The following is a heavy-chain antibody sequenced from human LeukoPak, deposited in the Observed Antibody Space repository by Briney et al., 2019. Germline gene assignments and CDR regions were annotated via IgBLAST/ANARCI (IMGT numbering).Heavy chain of an antibody. J-gene: IGHJ3*02. D-gene: IGHD5-18*01. CDR3: ASGWYSYGLWAFDI. CDR2: IIPIFGTA. CDR1: GGTFSSYA. Sequence: ASVKVSCKASGGTFSSYAISWVRQAPGQGLEWMGRIIPIFGTANYAQKFQGRVTITTDESTSTAYMELSSLRSEDTAVYYCASGWYSYGLWAFDIWGQGTMVTVSS. V-gene: IGHV1-69*05.